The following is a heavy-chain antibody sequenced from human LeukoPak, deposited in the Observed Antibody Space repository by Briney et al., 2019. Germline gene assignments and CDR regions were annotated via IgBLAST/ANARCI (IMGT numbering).Heavy chain of an antibody. J-gene: IGHJ4*02. CDR2: INPNSGGT. Sequence: ASVKVSCKASGYTFTGYYMHWVRQAPGQGLERMGWINPNSGGTNYAQKFQGRVTMTRHTSISTAYMELSRLRSDDTAVYYCAIGGGGGEYYDILTGYYWGQGTLVTVSS. V-gene: IGHV1-2*02. D-gene: IGHD3-9*01. CDR3: AIGGGGGEYYDILTGYY. CDR1: GYTFTGYY.